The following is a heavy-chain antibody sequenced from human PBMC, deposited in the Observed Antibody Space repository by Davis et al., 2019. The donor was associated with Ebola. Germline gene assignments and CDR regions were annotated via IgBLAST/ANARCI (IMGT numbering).Heavy chain of an antibody. CDR1: GGSISSSSYY. V-gene: IGHV4-39*07. D-gene: IGHD3-22*01. CDR2: IYYSGST. Sequence: MPSETLSLTCTVSGGSISSSSYYWGWIRQPPGKGLEWIGSIYYSGSTYYNPSLKSRVTISVDTSKHQFSLRLTSVTAADTAVYYCARDIRLYDSSGFAYFDYWGQGALVTVSS. CDR3: ARDIRLYDSSGFAYFDY. J-gene: IGHJ4*02.